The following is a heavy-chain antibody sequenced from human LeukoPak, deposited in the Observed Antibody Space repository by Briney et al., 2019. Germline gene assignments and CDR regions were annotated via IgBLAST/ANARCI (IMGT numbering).Heavy chain of an antibody. J-gene: IGHJ4*02. CDR2: ISSDGSDK. Sequence: GGSLRLSCAASGFSFSSYVMHWVRQAPGKGLEWVAVISSDGSDKYYADSGKGRFTISRDNSKNQLYLQRNSLRPEDAAVYYCAKGVRGVIAYYLDYWGQGTLVTVSS. D-gene: IGHD3-10*01. CDR3: AKGVRGVIAYYLDY. CDR1: GFSFSSYV. V-gene: IGHV3-30*18.